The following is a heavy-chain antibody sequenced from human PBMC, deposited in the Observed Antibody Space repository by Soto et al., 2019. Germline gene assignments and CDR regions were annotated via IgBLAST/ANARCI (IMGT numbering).Heavy chain of an antibody. D-gene: IGHD4-4*01. Sequence: SETLSLTCAVSGASISNSNWWTWVRQPPEKGLEWIGEVSHSGSTNYNPSLESRVTISVDKSKNQFSLRLSSVTAADTAVYYCATRKRPTVWGQGTLVTVSS. CDR3: ATRKRPTV. V-gene: IGHV4-4*02. CDR2: VSHSGST. CDR1: GASISNSNW. J-gene: IGHJ4*02.